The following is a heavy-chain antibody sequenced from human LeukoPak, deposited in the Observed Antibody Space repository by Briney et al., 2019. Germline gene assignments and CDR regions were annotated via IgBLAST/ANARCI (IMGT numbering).Heavy chain of an antibody. CDR1: GGSISSSSYY. V-gene: IGHV4-39*01. D-gene: IGHD5-18*01. CDR3: ASTWIRPY. CDR2: IYYSGST. J-gene: IGHJ4*02. Sequence: SETLSLTCTASGGSISSSSYYWGWIRQPPGKGLEWIGSIYYSGSTYYNPSLKSRVTISVDTSKNQFSLKLSSVTAADTAVYYCASTWIRPYWGQGTLATVSS.